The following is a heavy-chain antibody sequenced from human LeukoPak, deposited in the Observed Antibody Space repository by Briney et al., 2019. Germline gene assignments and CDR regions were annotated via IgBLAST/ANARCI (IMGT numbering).Heavy chain of an antibody. Sequence: GGSLRLSCAASGFTFSSYAMSWVRQAPGKGLEWVSAISGSGGSTYYADSVKGRFTISRDNSKNTLYLQMNSLRADDTAVYYCAKRGSDYSDYAAKYFDYWGQGTLVTVSS. CDR1: GFTFSSYA. CDR3: AKRGSDYSDYAAKYFDY. D-gene: IGHD4-11*01. V-gene: IGHV3-23*01. J-gene: IGHJ4*02. CDR2: ISGSGGST.